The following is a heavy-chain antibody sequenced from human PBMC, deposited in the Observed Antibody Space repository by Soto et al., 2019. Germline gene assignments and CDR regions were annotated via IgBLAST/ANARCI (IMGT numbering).Heavy chain of an antibody. D-gene: IGHD6-13*01. V-gene: IGHV4-4*02. J-gene: IGHJ4*02. CDR3: ARDQGSHPGD. Sequence: QVQLQESGPGLVRPSGTVSLTCAVSGLSISSDNWWSWVRQPPGNGLEWIGEIPHSGSTNYNPSLKSRVTMSVVPSKDLFSLTLNSVTAADTAFYYCARDQGSHPGDWGQGTLVSVSS. CDR2: IPHSGST. CDR1: GLSISSDNW.